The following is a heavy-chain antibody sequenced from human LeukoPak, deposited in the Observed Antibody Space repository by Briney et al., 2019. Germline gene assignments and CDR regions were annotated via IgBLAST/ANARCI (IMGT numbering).Heavy chain of an antibody. Sequence: GGSLGLSCAASGFTFSSYAMSWVRQAPGKGLEWVSAISGSGGSTYYADSVKGRFTISRDNSKNTLYLQMNSLRAEDTAVYYCAKDRYYYGSGSYHSSNWFDPWGQGTLVTVSS. CDR2: ISGSGGST. V-gene: IGHV3-23*01. J-gene: IGHJ5*02. D-gene: IGHD3-10*01. CDR3: AKDRYYYGSGSYHSSNWFDP. CDR1: GFTFSSYA.